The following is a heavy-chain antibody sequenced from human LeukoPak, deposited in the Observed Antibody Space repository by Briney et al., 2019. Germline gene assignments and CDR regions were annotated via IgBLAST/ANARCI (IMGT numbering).Heavy chain of an antibody. CDR3: ARDCSWRQFEQ. CDR2: LYIDGRT. J-gene: IGHJ4*02. V-gene: IGHV3-53*01. D-gene: IGHD6-13*01. Sequence: PGGSLRLCCEASGFTDSNTYMIWVRQAPGKGLEWVSVLYIDGRTYNVDYVKGRFTISRDNSKNTVCLQMNSLRDEDTYVYYCARDCSWRQFEQWGQGALVTVSS. CDR1: GFTDSNTY.